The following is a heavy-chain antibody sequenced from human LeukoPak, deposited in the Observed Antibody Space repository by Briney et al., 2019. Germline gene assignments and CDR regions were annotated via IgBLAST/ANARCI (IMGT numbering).Heavy chain of an antibody. CDR2: IYTSGST. D-gene: IGHD6-13*01. CDR1: GGSISSGSYY. Sequence: PSQTLCLTCTVSGGSISSGSYYWSWIRQPAGKGLEWIGRIYTSGSTNYNPSLKSRVTISVDTSKNQFSLKLGSVTAADTAVYYCARGRIAAAGTGFYYYYYMDVWGKGTTVTISS. V-gene: IGHV4-61*02. J-gene: IGHJ6*03. CDR3: ARGRIAAAGTGFYYYYYMDV.